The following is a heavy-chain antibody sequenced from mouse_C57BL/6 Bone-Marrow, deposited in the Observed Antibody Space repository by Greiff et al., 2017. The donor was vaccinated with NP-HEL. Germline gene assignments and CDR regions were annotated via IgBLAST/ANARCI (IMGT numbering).Heavy chain of an antibody. Sequence: QVQLQQPGAELVKPGASVKMSCKASGYTFTSYWITWVKQRPGQGLEWIGDIYPGSGSTNYNEKFKSKATLTVDKSSNTAYMQLSSLTSKDSAVSFCASESYYYGNCHFCCRGQGPTLTFSS. J-gene: IGHJ2*01. CDR1: GYTFTSYW. V-gene: IGHV1-55*01. D-gene: IGHD1-1*01. CDR3: ASESYYYGNCHFCC. CDR2: IYPGSGST.